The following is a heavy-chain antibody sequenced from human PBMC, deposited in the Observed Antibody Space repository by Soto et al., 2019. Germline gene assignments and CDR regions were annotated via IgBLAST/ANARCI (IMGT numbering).Heavy chain of an antibody. J-gene: IGHJ6*02. CDR3: ARADRTLVTSYILDV. CDR1: CGSFRCYY. V-gene: IGHV4-34*01. D-gene: IGHD2-21*02. CDR2: INHSGTI. Sequence: ETLFLTCAVYCGSFRCYYWPWIRQPPWKVLEWIGEINHSGTINFNPSLKSRLTISLDTSKKHFSLKLSSVTDADTAAYYCARADRTLVTSYILDVWGQGTTVTVSS.